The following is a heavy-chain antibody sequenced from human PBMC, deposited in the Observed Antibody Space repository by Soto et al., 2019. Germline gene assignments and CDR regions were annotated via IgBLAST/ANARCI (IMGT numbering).Heavy chain of an antibody. CDR1: GGSFSGYY. CDR2: VNHSGST. CDR3: ASGYDYYYYAMDV. Sequence: SETLSLTCAVYGGSFSGYYWSWIRQPPGKGLEWIGEVNHSGSTNYNPSLKSRVTISVDTSKNRFSLKLSSVTAADTAVYYCASGYDYYYYAMDVWGQGTTVTVSS. J-gene: IGHJ6*02. V-gene: IGHV4-34*01. D-gene: IGHD4-17*01.